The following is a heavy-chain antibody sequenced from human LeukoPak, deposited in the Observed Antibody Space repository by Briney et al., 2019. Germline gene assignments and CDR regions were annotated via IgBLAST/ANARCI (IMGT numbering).Heavy chain of an antibody. CDR3: ARHIPSTGPGEYYMDV. V-gene: IGHV5-51*01. J-gene: IGHJ6*04. D-gene: IGHD2/OR15-2a*01. CDR2: IYPDDSDT. CDR1: GYDFPTYW. Sequence: GESLKISCQASGYDFPTYWFGWGRQLPGKGLEWMGVIYPDDSDTKYNPSFQGQVTISVDKSISTGYLQWSSLKASDTAMYYCARHIPSTGPGEYYMDVWGRGTTVIVS.